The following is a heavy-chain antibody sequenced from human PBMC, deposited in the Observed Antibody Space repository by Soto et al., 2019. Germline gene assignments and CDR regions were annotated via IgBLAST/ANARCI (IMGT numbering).Heavy chain of an antibody. D-gene: IGHD3-3*01. CDR2: ISGSGDFT. J-gene: IGHJ3*02. CDR3: ARGPTIFGVGVDAFDI. Sequence: EVQMLESGGGLVQPGGSLRLSCAASGFTLSSYALSWVRQALGKGLEWVSGISGSGDFTFDADSVRGRFTIPRDNSMNTLYLQMNSLRVEDTAVYYCARGPTIFGVGVDAFDIWGQGTMATVSS. CDR1: GFTLSSYA. V-gene: IGHV3-23*01.